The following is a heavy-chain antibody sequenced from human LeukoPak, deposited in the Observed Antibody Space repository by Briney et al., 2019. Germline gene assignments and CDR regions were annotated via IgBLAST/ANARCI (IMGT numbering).Heavy chain of an antibody. CDR2: IYKDGST. Sequence: SGGSLRLSCAASGFTISSNYMSWVRQAPGKGLERVSVIYKDGSTYYADSVKGRFTISRDNSKNTLYLQMNSLRAEDTAVYYCARGFFLAASYYGMDVWGQGTPVTVSS. J-gene: IGHJ6*02. CDR1: GFTISSNY. V-gene: IGHV3-53*01. D-gene: IGHD1-26*01. CDR3: ARGFFLAASYYGMDV.